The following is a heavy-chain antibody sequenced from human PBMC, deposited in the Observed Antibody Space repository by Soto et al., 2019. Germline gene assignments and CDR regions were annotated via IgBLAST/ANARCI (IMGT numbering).Heavy chain of an antibody. V-gene: IGHV4-31*01. CDR3: ARARSYEPVAY. J-gene: IGHJ4*02. Sequence: QVQLQESGPGLVKPSQTLSLTCTVSGGSISRGAYYWSWIRQHPGKGLEWIGYIYYSGSTNSKAPRGSQVKTSPETSSIQCFMRLSSVTAADTAVYYSARARSYEPVAYWGQRTQATVSS. CDR1: GGSISRGAYY. D-gene: IGHD1-26*01. CDR2: IYYSGST.